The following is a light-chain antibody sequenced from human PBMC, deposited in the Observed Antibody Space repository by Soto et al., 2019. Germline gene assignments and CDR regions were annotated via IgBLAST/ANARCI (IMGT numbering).Light chain of an antibody. CDR1: QSVGANY. CDR3: QQYASAPIT. V-gene: IGKV3-20*01. J-gene: IGKJ5*01. Sequence: EIVLTQSPGTLSLSPGERATLSCRASQSVGANYLAWYQQEPGQAPRLLIYDASTRATGIPDRFSGSGSGTDFTLTISRLEPDDFAVYYCQQYASAPITFGQGTRLEIK. CDR2: DAS.